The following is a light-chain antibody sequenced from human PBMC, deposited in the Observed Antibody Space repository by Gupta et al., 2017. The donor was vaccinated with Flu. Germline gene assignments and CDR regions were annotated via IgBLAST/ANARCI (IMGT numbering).Light chain of an antibody. CDR1: SPNIGKHA. J-gene: IGLJ2*01. V-gene: IGLV1-36*01. CDR3: AESDASLNGVG. CDR2: CED. Sequence: QSVLTQTPSMSAAPRQSVTISCSGRSPNIGKHAVNWYHQFAARHPKLVMDCEDMAPSGVPDRFLSYRLGNYASPATSCVQPEEEADYYCAESDASLNGVGFGGGTKLTVL.